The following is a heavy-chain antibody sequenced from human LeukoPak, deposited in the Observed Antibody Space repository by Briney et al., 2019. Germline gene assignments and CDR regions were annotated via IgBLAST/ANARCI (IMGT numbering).Heavy chain of an antibody. CDR2: IHDSGST. J-gene: IGHJ5*02. CDR1: GDSISSGGYS. V-gene: IGHV4-30-4*07. Sequence: PSETLSLTCVVSGDSISSGGYSWSWIRQRPGKGLEWIAYIHDSGSTYNNPSFKSRLSISIDTSKNQFSLKLNSVSAAGTAVYYCARVVAAAGNNWFDPWGQGTLVTVSS. D-gene: IGHD6-13*01. CDR3: ARVVAAAGNNWFDP.